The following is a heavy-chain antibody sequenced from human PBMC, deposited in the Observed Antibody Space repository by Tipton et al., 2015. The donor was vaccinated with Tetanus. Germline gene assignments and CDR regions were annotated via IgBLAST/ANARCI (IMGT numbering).Heavy chain of an antibody. CDR1: GGSISSYY. V-gene: IGHV4-39*02. CDR3: ARDSHVGAPVVNCFDR. D-gene: IGHD2-21*01. CDR2: VDYTGHT. J-gene: IGHJ4*02. Sequence: TLSLTCTVSGGSISSYYWVWIRQTPARGLEWIGSVDYTGHTYHNPSLKSRVTLSVDVSKNQFSLRVSSVTAADTALYFCARDSHVGAPVVNCFDRWGLGTLVTVSS.